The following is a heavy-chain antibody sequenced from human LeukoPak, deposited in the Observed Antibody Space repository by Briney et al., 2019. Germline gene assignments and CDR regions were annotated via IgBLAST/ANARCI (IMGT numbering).Heavy chain of an antibody. CDR1: GFTFSSYG. CDR3: ASVAHYGGNSDFGY. J-gene: IGHJ4*02. V-gene: IGHV3-33*01. Sequence: GGSLRLSCAASGFTFSSYGMHWVRQAPGKGLEWVAVIWYDGSNKYYADSVKGRFTISRDNSKNTRYLQMNSLRAEDTAVYYCASVAHYGGNSDFGYWGQGTLVTVSS. CDR2: IWYDGSNK. D-gene: IGHD4-23*01.